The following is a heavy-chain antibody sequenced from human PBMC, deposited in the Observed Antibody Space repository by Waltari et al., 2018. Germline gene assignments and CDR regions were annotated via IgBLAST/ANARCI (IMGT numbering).Heavy chain of an antibody. V-gene: IGHV3-23*03. Sequence: EVQVLESGGDLVQPGGSLRLSCAASGFSFSTYGMSWVRQGPGKGRGGVSGIHNECSRTYYVDSVKGRFTISRDNSRNTVSLQMDSLTVEDTALYYCAKGGDLEWLFIDHWGQGTFVTVS. CDR3: AKGGDLEWLFIDH. D-gene: IGHD3-3*01. J-gene: IGHJ4*02. CDR1: GFSFSTYG. CDR2: IHNECSRT.